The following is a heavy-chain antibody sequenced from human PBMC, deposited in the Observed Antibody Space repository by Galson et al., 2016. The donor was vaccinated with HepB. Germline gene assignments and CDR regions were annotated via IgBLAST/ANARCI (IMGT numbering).Heavy chain of an antibody. Sequence: SGAEVKKPGESLKISCKASGYTFSTYWIGWVRQMPGKGLEWMGVIYPSDSDTRYSPSFQGQVTIPADKSLSTAYLQWNSLKASDTAMYYCARVGGYPAFDYWGQGTLVTVSS. CDR2: IYPSDSDT. D-gene: IGHD3-16*01. CDR1: GYTFSTYW. V-gene: IGHV5-51*01. CDR3: ARVGGYPAFDY. J-gene: IGHJ4*02.